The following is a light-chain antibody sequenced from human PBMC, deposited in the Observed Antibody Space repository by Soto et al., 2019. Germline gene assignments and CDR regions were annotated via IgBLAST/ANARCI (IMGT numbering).Light chain of an antibody. Sequence: EIVMTQSPATLSVSPGERATLSCRASQSVSNSLAWYQQKPGQAPRLLIYGASTRATSFSARFSGNGSGTDFTLTISSLQSEDFAVYYCQQYNNWPRTFGQGTKA. CDR2: GAS. V-gene: IGKV3-15*01. J-gene: IGKJ1*01. CDR1: QSVSNS. CDR3: QQYNNWPRT.